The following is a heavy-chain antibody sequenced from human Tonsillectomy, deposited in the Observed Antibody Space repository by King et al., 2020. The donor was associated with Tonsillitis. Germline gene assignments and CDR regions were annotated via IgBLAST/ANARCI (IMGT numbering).Heavy chain of an antibody. CDR3: ARDISPNYDFWSGWYYMDV. Sequence: VQLVESGAEVKKPGASVKVSCKASGYTFTSYGINWVRQAPGQGLEWMGWISPYNGNTNYAQKPQGRVTMTTDTSTSTAYMELRSLRSDDTAVYYCARDISPNYDFWSGWYYMDVWGRGTTVTVSS. D-gene: IGHD3-3*01. CDR2: ISPYNGNT. CDR1: GYTFTSYG. J-gene: IGHJ6*03. V-gene: IGHV1-18*01.